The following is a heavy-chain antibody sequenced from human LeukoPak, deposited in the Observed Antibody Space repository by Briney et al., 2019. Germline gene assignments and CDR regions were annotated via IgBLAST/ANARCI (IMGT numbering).Heavy chain of an antibody. CDR2: IYYSGTT. CDR1: GVSISSGTYY. Sequence: PSETLSLTCTVSGVSISSGTYYWSWIRQHPGKGLEWIGYIYYSGTTYYNPALKSRLTISVDTSENQFSLKLSSVTAADTAVYYCARDSSGYSIFDYWGQGTLVTVSS. V-gene: IGHV4-31*03. D-gene: IGHD3-22*01. CDR3: ARDSSGYSIFDY. J-gene: IGHJ4*02.